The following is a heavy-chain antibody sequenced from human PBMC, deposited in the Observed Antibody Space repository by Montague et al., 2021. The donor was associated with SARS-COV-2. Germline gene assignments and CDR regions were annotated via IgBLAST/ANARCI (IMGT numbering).Heavy chain of an antibody. V-gene: IGHV4-59*08. Sequence: SKTLSLTCTVSGVSVTDYYWSWIRQPPGKGLEWVGDVLYNKGTNFNPSLKSRVAISVDTSKNQFSLRLTSVTAADTAFYYCVRRPHYDGLNGPPDFWDQGTLVTVSS. CDR3: VRRPHYDGLNGPPDF. CDR2: VLYNKGT. D-gene: IGHD3-9*01. J-gene: IGHJ4*02. CDR1: GVSVTDYY.